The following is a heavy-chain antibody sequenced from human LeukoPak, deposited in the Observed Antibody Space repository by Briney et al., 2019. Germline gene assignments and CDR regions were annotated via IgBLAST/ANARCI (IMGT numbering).Heavy chain of an antibody. J-gene: IGHJ4*02. CDR2: FDPEDGET. CDR1: GYTLTELS. Sequence: ASVKVSCKVSGYTLTELSMHWVRQAPGKGLEWMGGFDPEDGETIYAQKFQGRVTITADESTSTAYMELSSLRSEDTAVYYCARTNSGPSYDFWSGYPDYWGQGTLVTVSS. V-gene: IGHV1-24*01. CDR3: ARTNSGPSYDFWSGYPDY. D-gene: IGHD3-3*01.